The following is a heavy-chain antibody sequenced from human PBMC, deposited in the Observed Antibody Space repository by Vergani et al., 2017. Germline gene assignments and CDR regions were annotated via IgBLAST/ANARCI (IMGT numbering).Heavy chain of an antibody. J-gene: IGHJ3*02. CDR3: ARDGLEAFDI. CDR1: GFIFSSYE. D-gene: IGHD1-1*01. V-gene: IGHV3-48*03. Sequence: EVQLVESGGGLVQPGGSLRLSCAASGFIFSSYEMDWVRQAPGKGLEWISYISSSGSTIYYADSVKGRFTISRDYAKKSLYLQRNSLRAEDTAVYYCARDGLEAFDIWGQGTMVIVSS. CDR2: ISSSGSTI.